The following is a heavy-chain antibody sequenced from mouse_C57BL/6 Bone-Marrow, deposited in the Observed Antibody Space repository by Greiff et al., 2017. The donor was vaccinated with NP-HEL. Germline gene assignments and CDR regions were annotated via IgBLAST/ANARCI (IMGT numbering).Heavy chain of an antibody. CDR3: ASRLGPSMDY. D-gene: IGHD4-1*01. J-gene: IGHJ4*01. Sequence: QVQLQQSGAELARPGASVKLSCKASGYTFTSYGISWVKQRPGQGLEWIGEIYPRSGNTYYNEKFKGKATLTADKSSSTAYMELRSLTSEDSAVYFCASRLGPSMDYGDQGTAVTVSA. CDR2: IYPRSGNT. CDR1: GYTFTSYG. V-gene: IGHV1-81*01.